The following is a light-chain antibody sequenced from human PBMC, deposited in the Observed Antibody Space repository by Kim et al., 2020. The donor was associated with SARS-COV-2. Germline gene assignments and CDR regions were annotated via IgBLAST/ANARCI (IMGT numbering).Light chain of an antibody. J-gene: IGKJ1*01. CDR3: LQYSDWWT. CDR2: DVS. CDR1: QSVDSN. V-gene: IGKV3-15*01. Sequence: SAGARVPPSYRASQSVDSNLAWYQQQPGQAPRLLIYDVSIRAIGVPARFSGSGSGTQFSLTIGSLQPEDAAVYYCLQYSDWWTFGQGTKVDIK.